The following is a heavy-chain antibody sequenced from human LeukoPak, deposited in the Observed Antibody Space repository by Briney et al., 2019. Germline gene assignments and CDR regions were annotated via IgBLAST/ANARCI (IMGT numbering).Heavy chain of an antibody. V-gene: IGHV3-23*01. D-gene: IGHD5-18*01. Sequence: GGSLRLSCAASGFTFSSYAMSWVRQAPGKGLEWVSAISGSGGSTYYADSVKGRFTISRDNSKNTLYLQMNSLRAEDTAVYYCAKGAAWIQLWRTEYYLDYWGQGTLVTVSS. CDR1: GFTFSSYA. CDR2: ISGSGGST. CDR3: AKGAAWIQLWRTEYYLDY. J-gene: IGHJ4*02.